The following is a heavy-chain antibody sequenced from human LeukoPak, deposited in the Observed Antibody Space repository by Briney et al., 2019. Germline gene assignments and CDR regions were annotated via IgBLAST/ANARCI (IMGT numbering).Heavy chain of an antibody. CDR1: GYTFTSYG. Sequence: ASVTVSFKASGYTFTSYGISWVRQAPGQGPEWMGWISAYSTYNGNTNYAQKFQGRVTMTTDTSTSTAYMELRSLRSDDTAVYYCTRDLGQWLLQGIFFDYWGQGTLVTVSS. D-gene: IGHD5-12*01. V-gene: IGHV1-18*01. J-gene: IGHJ4*02. CDR3: TRDLGQWLLQGIFFDY. CDR2: ISAYSTYNGNT.